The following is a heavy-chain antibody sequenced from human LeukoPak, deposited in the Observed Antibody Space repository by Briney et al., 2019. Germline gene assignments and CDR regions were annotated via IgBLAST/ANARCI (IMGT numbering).Heavy chain of an antibody. J-gene: IGHJ6*03. V-gene: IGHV1-8*01. CDR3: ARGPKCSSTSCYGMSYYYYYYMDV. Sequence: GASVKVSCKASGYTFTSYDINWVRQATGQGLEWMGWMNPNSGNTGYAQKFQGRVTMTRNTSISTAYMELSSLRSEDTAVYYCARGPKCSSTSCYGMSYYYYYYMDVWGKGTTVTISS. CDR2: MNPNSGNT. D-gene: IGHD2-2*01. CDR1: GYTFTSYD.